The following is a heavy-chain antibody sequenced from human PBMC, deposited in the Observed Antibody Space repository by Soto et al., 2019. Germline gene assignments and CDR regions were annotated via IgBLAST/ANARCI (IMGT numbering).Heavy chain of an antibody. CDR2: ISWNSGSI. J-gene: IGHJ5*02. Sequence: GGSLRLSCAASGFTFDDYAMHWVRQAPGKGLEWVSGISWNSGSIGYADSVKGRFTISRDNAKNSLYLQMNSLRAEDTALYYCAKDIGASLRNWFDPWGQGTLVTVSS. CDR3: AKDIGASLRNWFDP. V-gene: IGHV3-9*01. D-gene: IGHD1-26*01. CDR1: GFTFDDYA.